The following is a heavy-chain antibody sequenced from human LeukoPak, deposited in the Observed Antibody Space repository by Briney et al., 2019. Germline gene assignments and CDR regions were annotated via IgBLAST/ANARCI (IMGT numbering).Heavy chain of an antibody. D-gene: IGHD3-22*01. J-gene: IGHJ3*02. CDR1: GYTFTSYY. V-gene: IGHV1-46*01. CDR3: ARDAITMIDSYWGAFDI. Sequence: ASVKVSCKASGYTFTSYYMHWVRQAPGQGLEWMGIINPSGGSTSYAQKFQGRVTMTRDTSTSTVYMELSSLRAEDTAVYYCARDAITMIDSYWGAFDIWGQGTMVTVSS. CDR2: INPSGGST.